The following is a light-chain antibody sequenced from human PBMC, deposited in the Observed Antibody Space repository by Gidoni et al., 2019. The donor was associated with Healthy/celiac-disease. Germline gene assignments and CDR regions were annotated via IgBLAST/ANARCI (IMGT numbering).Light chain of an antibody. CDR2: NDS. J-gene: IGLJ3*02. CDR1: ALPKQY. Sequence: SYELTQPPSVSVSPGQTARITCSGDALPKQYAYWYQQKPGQAPVLVISNDSERPSGIPERFSGSSSGTTVTLTISGVQAEDEADYYCQSADSSGTCVFGGGTKLTVL. CDR3: QSADSSGTCV. V-gene: IGLV3-25*03.